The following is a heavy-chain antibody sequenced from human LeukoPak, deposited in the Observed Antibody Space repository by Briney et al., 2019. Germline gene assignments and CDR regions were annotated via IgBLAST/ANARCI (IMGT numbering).Heavy chain of an antibody. V-gene: IGHV4-30-2*01. CDR1: GGSISSGSYS. Sequence: SETLSLTCAVSGGSISSGSYSWSWIRQPPGKGLEWIGYIFHSGNIYHSGNTYYNPSLKSRVTISVDRSKNQFSLRLNSVTAADTALYYCARDSSGLISEYYFDYWGQGTLVTVSS. D-gene: IGHD3-22*01. CDR2: IFHSGNIYHSGNT. J-gene: IGHJ4*02. CDR3: ARDSSGLISEYYFDY.